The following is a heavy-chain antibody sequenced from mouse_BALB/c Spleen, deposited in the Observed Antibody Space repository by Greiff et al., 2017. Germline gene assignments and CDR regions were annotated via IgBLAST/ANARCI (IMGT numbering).Heavy chain of an antibody. CDR2: ISDGGSYT. V-gene: IGHV5-4*02. Sequence: EVQVVESGGGLVKPGGSLKLSCAASGFTFSDYYMYWVRQTPEKRLEWVATISDGGSYTYYPDSVKGRFTISRDNAKNNLYLQMSSLKSEDTAMYYCARDGAYYGNYVAYWGQGTLVTVSA. J-gene: IGHJ3*01. CDR1: GFTFSDYY. D-gene: IGHD2-10*01. CDR3: ARDGAYYGNYVAY.